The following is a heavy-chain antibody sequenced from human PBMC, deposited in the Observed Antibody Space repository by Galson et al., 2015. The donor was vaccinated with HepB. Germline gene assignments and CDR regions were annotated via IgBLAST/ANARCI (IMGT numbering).Heavy chain of an antibody. CDR2: FDPEDGET. CDR3: VKRGEGLDIVVVVES. CDR1: GYTLTELS. J-gene: IGHJ4*02. Sequence: SVKVSCKVSGYTLTELSMHWVRQAPGKGLEWMGGFDPEDGETIYAQKFQGRVTMTEDTSTDTAYMELSSLRAEDTAVYYCVKRGEGLDIVVVVESWGQGTLVTVSS. V-gene: IGHV1-24*01. D-gene: IGHD2-15*01.